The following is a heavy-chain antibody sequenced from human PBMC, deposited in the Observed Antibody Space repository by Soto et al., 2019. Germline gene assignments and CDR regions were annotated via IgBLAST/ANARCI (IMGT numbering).Heavy chain of an antibody. D-gene: IGHD6-19*01. CDR3: AKTRTRVPGTPDY. J-gene: IGHJ4*02. CDR1: GFIFSNHA. CDR2: ITGSGGTT. Sequence: VLLLESGGGLGQPGGSLRLSCAASGFIFSNHAMSWVRQAPGKGLEWVSAITGSGGTTYYADSVKGRFTISRDNSKNVLFLQLNSLRAEDTAVYYCAKTRTRVPGTPDYWGQGTLVTVSS. V-gene: IGHV3-23*01.